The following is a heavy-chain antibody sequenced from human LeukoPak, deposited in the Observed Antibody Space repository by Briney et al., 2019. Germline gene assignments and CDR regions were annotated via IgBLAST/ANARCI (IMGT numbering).Heavy chain of an antibody. V-gene: IGHV2-5*02. D-gene: IGHD2-8*01. CDR2: IYWDDDE. Sequence: GSGPTLVNPPQTLTLTCTFSGFSLSTRGVGVGWIRQPPGKALEWLALIYWDDDERYSPSLKSRLTITKDTSKNQVVLTMTNMGPVDTAKYYCAHLPTVVLTSAGGYYFDYWGQGTLVTVSS. CDR1: GFSLSTRGVG. CDR3: AHLPTVVLTSAGGYYFDY. J-gene: IGHJ4*02.